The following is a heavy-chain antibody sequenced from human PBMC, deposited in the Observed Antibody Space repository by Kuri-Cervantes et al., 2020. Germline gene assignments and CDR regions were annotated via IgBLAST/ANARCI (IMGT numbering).Heavy chain of an antibody. D-gene: IGHD6-13*01. J-gene: IGHJ5*02. CDR2: INHSGST. Sequence: LRLPRTIFGGSISSYYWSWIRQRPGKGLEWNGEINHSGSTNYNPSLKSRVTISVDTSKNQFSLKLSSVTAADTAVYYCARGRIAAAGTRWFDPWGQGTLVTVSS. CDR3: ARGRIAAAGTRWFDP. CDR1: GGSISSYY. V-gene: IGHV4-34*01.